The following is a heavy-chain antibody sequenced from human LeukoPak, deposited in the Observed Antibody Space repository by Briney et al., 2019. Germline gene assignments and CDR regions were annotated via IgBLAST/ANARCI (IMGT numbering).Heavy chain of an antibody. V-gene: IGHV3-21*01. CDR3: ARDYIFGVVKDAFDI. CDR1: GFTFSSYS. D-gene: IGHD3-3*02. J-gene: IGHJ3*02. CDR2: ISSSSSYI. Sequence: GGSLRLSCAASGFTFSSYSMNWVRQAPGKGLEWVSSISSSSSYIYYADSVKSRFTIPRDNAKNSLYLQMNSLRAEDTAVYYCARDYIFGVVKDAFDIWGQGTMVTVSS.